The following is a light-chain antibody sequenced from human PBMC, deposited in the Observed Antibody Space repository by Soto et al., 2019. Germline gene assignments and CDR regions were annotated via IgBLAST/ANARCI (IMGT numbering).Light chain of an antibody. J-gene: IGKJ1*01. CDR3: QQYNNSPPWT. CDR2: GAF. Sequence: EIVMTQSPATLSVSPGERATLSCRASQSVSSNLAWYQQKPGQAPRLLIYGAFTRATGIPARFSGSGSGTEFTLTISSLQSEDFAVYYCQQYNNSPPWTFGQGTKVEIK. CDR1: QSVSSN. V-gene: IGKV3-15*01.